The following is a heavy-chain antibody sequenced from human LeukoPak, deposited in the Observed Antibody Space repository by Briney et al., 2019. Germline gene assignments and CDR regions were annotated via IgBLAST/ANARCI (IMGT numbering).Heavy chain of an antibody. Sequence: PGGSLRLSCAASGFSFRNYWMSWVRQAPGKGLEWVAHIKQDGSEKYYVDSVKGRFTISRDNAKNSLSLQMNSLRVEDTAVYYCAKESPGYCTGTSCWDSWGQGTLVTVPS. D-gene: IGHD2-2*01. CDR1: GFSFRNYW. J-gene: IGHJ4*02. CDR2: IKQDGSEK. CDR3: AKESPGYCTGTSCWDS. V-gene: IGHV3-7*05.